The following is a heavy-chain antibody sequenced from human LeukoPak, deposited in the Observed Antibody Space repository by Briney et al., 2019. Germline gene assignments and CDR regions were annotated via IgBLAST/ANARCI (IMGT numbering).Heavy chain of an antibody. V-gene: IGHV3-74*01. J-gene: IGHJ5*02. D-gene: IGHD7-27*01. CDR3: IRDGLGTSPYDL. Sequence: GGSLRLSCAASGFALSNYWMNWVRQVPGKGLVWVSHINSDGSNIRYADSVKGRFTISRDNAKNSLYLQMDSLRPEDTAVYYCIRDGLGTSPYDLWGQGALLTVSS. CDR2: INSDGSNI. CDR1: GFALSNYW.